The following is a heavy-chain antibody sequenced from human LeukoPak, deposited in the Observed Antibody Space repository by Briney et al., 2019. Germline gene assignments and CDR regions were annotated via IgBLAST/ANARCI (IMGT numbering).Heavy chain of an antibody. D-gene: IGHD3-10*01. CDR3: ARQTTMVRGVITGYYYYYGMDV. V-gene: IGHV1-3*01. J-gene: IGHJ6*02. CDR2: INAGNGNT. CDR1: GYTFTSYA. Sequence: ASVKVSCKASGYTFTSYAMHWVRQAPGQRLEWMGWINAGNGNTKYSQKFQGRITITRDTSASTAYVELSSLRSEDTAVYYCARQTTMVRGVITGYYYYYGMDVWGQGTTVTVSS.